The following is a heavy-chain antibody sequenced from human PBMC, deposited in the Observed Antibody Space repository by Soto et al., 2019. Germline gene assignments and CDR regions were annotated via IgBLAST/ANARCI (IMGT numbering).Heavy chain of an antibody. CDR1: GFSFSTSW. CDR2: INSDGRST. CDR3: AKDYMVRGRDSNWFDL. D-gene: IGHD3-10*01. Sequence: GSLRLSCAACGFSFSTSWMRWVRQGPGNGLVWVSRINSDGRSTKYVDSVQGRFTISRDNAKNTLYLQMNNLRVEDTAVYYCAKDYMVRGRDSNWFDLWGHGTLVTVSS. J-gene: IGHJ5*02. V-gene: IGHV3-74*01.